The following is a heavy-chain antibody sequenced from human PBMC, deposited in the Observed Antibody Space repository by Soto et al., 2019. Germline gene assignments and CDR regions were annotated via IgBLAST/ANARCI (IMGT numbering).Heavy chain of an antibody. CDR1: GYTFTSYG. CDR3: ARAKYSSSWYQVEVDYYYGMDV. D-gene: IGHD6-13*01. V-gene: IGHV1-18*01. J-gene: IGHJ6*02. Sequence: QVQLVQSGAEVKKPGASVKVSCKASGYTFTSYGISWVRQAPGQGLEWMGWISAYNGNTNYAQKLQGRVTMTTDTSTSTAYMELRSLRSDDTAVYYCARAKYSSSWYQVEVDYYYGMDVWGQGTTVTVSS. CDR2: ISAYNGNT.